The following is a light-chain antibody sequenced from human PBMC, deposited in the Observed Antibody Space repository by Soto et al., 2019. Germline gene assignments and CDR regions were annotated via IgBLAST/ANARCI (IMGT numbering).Light chain of an antibody. V-gene: IGKV3-20*01. CDR1: QSVTTDS. Sequence: EIVLTQPPGTLSLSPGETATLSCRASQSVTTDSLAWYQQKPGQTPRLLIYGASNRATGIPDRFSGSGSGTDFILTISRLEPEDFAVYYCQQYSSSLITFGQGTRLEIK. J-gene: IGKJ5*01. CDR3: QQYSSSLIT. CDR2: GAS.